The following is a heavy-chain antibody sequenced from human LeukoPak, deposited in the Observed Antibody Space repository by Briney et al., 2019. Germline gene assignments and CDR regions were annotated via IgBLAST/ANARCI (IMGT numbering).Heavy chain of an antibody. CDR2: ISYDGSNK. CDR1: GFTFSSYA. J-gene: IGHJ4*02. D-gene: IGHD6-19*01. CDR3: ARLYREWLVQGAFDY. Sequence: GGSLRLSCAASGFTFSSYAMHWVRQAPGKGLEWVAVISYDGSNKYYADSVKGRFTISRDNSKNTLYLQMNSLRAEDTAVYYCARLYREWLVQGAFDYWGQGTLVTVSS. V-gene: IGHV3-30*04.